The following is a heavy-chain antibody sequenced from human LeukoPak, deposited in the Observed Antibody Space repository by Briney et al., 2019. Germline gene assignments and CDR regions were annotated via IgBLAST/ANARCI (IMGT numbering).Heavy chain of an antibody. CDR3: AKSLSHSSSWYPRHFDY. D-gene: IGHD6-13*01. V-gene: IGHV3-23*01. Sequence: TGGSLRLSCAASGFTFSSYAMSWVRQAPGKGLEWVSAISGSGGSTYYADSVKGRFTISRDNSKNTLYLQMNSLRAEDTAVYYCAKSLSHSSSWYPRHFDYWGQGTLVTVSS. J-gene: IGHJ4*02. CDR1: GFTFSSYA. CDR2: ISGSGGST.